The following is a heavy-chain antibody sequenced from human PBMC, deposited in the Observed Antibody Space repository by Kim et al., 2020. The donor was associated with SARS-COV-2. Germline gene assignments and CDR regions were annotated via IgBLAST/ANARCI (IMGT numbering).Heavy chain of an antibody. Sequence: GGSLRLSCAASGFTFSSYWMSWVRQAPGKGLEWVANIKEDGSEKYYVDSVKGRFTISRDNAKSSLFLQMNSLRAEDTAVYYCARDPRIDSGYDSIYYYYGMDVWGQGTTVTVSS. CDR2: IKEDGSEK. V-gene: IGHV3-7*01. J-gene: IGHJ6*02. D-gene: IGHD5-12*01. CDR3: ARDPRIDSGYDSIYYYYGMDV. CDR1: GFTFSSYW.